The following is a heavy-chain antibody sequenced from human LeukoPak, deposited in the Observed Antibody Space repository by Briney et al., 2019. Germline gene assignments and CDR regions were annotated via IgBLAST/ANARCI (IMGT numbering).Heavy chain of an antibody. J-gene: IGHJ4*02. D-gene: IGHD3-10*01. CDR3: ARALLWFGEPSHIDY. CDR1: GCTFTSYG. Sequence: ASVKVSCKASGCTFTSYGISWVRQAPGQGLEWMGWITAYNDNTNYAQKLQGRVTMTTDTSTSTAYMELRSLRSDDTAVYYCARALLWFGEPSHIDYWGQGTLVTASS. CDR2: ITAYNDNT. V-gene: IGHV1-18*01.